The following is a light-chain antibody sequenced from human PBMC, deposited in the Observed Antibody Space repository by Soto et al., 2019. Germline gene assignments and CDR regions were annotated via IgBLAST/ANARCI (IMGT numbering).Light chain of an antibody. CDR2: DAS. J-gene: IGKJ5*01. CDR1: QSISRW. CDR3: QQYNTYST. V-gene: IGKV1-5*01. Sequence: DIQMTQYTYTLSASVGDRVTITFRASQSISRWLAWYQQKPGKAPKALIYDASTLRSGVPSRFSGGGSGTEFTLTIICLQPDDFATYYCQQYNTYSTFGQGTRLEIK.